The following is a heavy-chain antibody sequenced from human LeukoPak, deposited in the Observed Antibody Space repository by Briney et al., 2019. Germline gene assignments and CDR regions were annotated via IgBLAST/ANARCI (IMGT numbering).Heavy chain of an antibody. Sequence: GGSLRLSCAASGFSFSSYNMNWVRQTPGRGLEWVSSITSSSTYTFYADTVKGRFTISRDNARNSLYLQMNSLRAEDTAVYYCARDPYSGTYGDTYYYYMDVWGKGTTVTISS. J-gene: IGHJ6*03. CDR2: ITSSSTYT. CDR1: GFSFSSYN. CDR3: ARDPYSGTYGDTYYYYMDV. D-gene: IGHD1-26*01. V-gene: IGHV3-21*01.